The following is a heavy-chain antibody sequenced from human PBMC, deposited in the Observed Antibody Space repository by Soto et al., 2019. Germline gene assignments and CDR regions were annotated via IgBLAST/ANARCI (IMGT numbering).Heavy chain of an antibody. D-gene: IGHD3-10*01. J-gene: IGHJ4*02. V-gene: IGHV1-24*01. Sequence: GASVKVSCKVSGYTLTELSMHWVRQAPGKVLEWMGGFDPEDGETIYAQKFQGSVTMTEDTSTDTAYMELSSLRSEDTAVYYCATALLQIGMNYFDYWGQGTLVTVSS. CDR2: FDPEDGET. CDR1: GYTLTELS. CDR3: ATALLQIGMNYFDY.